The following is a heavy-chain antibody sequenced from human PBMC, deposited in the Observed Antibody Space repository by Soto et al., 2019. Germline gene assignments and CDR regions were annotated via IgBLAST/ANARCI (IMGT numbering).Heavy chain of an antibody. Sequence: QVQLQESGPGLVEPSGTLSLTCGVSGGSMRNDDWWSWVRQTPGKGLEWIGEISHYGKTNYNPSLKSRVNISIDRAKNQLSLKVRSLTAADTAMYYCARNGDCTSGICYVGWFDPWGQGTVVSVSS. V-gene: IGHV4-4*02. D-gene: IGHD2-2*01. CDR3: ARNGDCTSGICYVGWFDP. CDR1: GGSMRNDDW. CDR2: ISHYGKT. J-gene: IGHJ5*02.